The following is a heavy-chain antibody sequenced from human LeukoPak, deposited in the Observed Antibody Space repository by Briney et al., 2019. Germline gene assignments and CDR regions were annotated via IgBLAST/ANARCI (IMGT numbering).Heavy chain of an antibody. V-gene: IGHV3-33*01. D-gene: IGHD5-12*01. CDR1: GFTFSSYG. CDR2: IWYDGSNK. CDR3: VGDQVDDTGYLR. J-gene: IGHJ4*02. Sequence: GRSLRLSCAASGFTFSSYGMHWVRQAPGKGLEWVAVIWYDGSNKYYADSVKGRFTISRDNSKNTLYLQMSSLRADDTAVYYCVGDQVDDTGYLRWGQGTRVTVSA.